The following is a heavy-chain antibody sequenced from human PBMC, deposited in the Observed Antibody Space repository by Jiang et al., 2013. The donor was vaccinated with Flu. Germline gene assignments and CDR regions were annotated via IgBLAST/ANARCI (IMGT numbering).Heavy chain of an antibody. CDR3: ARGFSPYYGMDV. Sequence: QSGSELKKPGASVKVSCKASGYPFTTFAMNWVRQAPGQGPEWMGWINTNTGNPTFAQGFTGRFVFSLDTSVSTTYLQISSLKADDSAVYFCARGFSPYYGMDVWGQGTTVTVSS. V-gene: IGHV7-4-1*02. CDR1: GYPFTTFA. J-gene: IGHJ6*02. CDR2: INTNTGNP.